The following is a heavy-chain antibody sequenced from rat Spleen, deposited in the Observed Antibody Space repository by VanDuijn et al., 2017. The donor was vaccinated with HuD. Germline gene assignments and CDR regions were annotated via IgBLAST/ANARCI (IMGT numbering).Heavy chain of an antibody. Sequence: EVQLVESDGGLVQPGRSLKLSCAASGFTFSNYDMAWVRQAPTKGLEWVASISTSGGSTYYRDSVKGRFTVSRDNAKSTLYLQMDSLRSEDTATYYCARQLTPDYGGQGVMVTVSS. CDR3: ARQLTPDY. D-gene: IGHD3-4*01. J-gene: IGHJ2*01. CDR1: GFTFSNYD. V-gene: IGHV5S23*01. CDR2: ISTSGGST.